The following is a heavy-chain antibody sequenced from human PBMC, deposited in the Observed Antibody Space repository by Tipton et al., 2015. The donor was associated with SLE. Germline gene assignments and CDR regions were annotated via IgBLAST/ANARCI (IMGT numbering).Heavy chain of an antibody. V-gene: IGHV4-59*10. CDR3: ARSQWVRFPPNFFSSSMDV. J-gene: IGHJ6*03. Sequence: TLSLTCAVYGGSFSGYYWSWIRQPPGKGLEWIGRIYASGSTEYNPSLKSRVTISVDPSKNQFSLRLTSLTAADTAVYYCARSQWVRFPPNFFSSSMDVWGKGTTVTVSS. CDR1: GGSFSGYY. CDR2: IYASGST. D-gene: IGHD5-12*01.